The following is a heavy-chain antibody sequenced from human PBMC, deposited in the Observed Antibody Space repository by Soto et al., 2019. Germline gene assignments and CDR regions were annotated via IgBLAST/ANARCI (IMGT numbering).Heavy chain of an antibody. CDR1: GFTFSSYS. V-gene: IGHV3-64*01. CDR3: ARVGGDYYDY. Sequence: PGGSLRLSCAASGFTFSSYSMHWVRQAPGKGLEYVSAINGNGDSTYYATSVKGRFTISRDNSKNTLYLQMGSLGPEDMAVYYCARVGGDYYDYWGQGTLVTVSS. CDR2: INGNGDST. J-gene: IGHJ4*02. D-gene: IGHD4-17*01.